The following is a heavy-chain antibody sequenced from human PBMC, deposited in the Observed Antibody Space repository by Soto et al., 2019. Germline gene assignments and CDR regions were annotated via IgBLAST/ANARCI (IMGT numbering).Heavy chain of an antibody. CDR1: GYTFTSYY. V-gene: IGHV1-46*01. CDR3: AKGNPDYVNRYYDFWSGYSTYYYYGMDV. D-gene: IGHD3-3*01. CDR2: INPSGGST. J-gene: IGHJ6*02. Sequence: ASVKFSCKASGYTFTSYYMHWVRQAPGQGLEWMGIINPSGGSTSYAQKFQGRVTMTRDTSTSTVYMELSSLRSEDTAVYYCAKGNPDYVNRYYDFWSGYSTYYYYGMDVWGQGTTVTVSS.